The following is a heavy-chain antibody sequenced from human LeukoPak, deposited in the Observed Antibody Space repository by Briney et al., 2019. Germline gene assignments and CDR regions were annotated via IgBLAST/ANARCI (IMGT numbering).Heavy chain of an antibody. CDR2: IYYSGST. Sequence: SETLSLTCTVSGGSISSSSYYWGWIRQPPGKGLEWIGIIYYSGSTYYNPSLKSRVTLSVDTSKNQFSLKLSSVTAADTAVYYCARDDAASSGYSYGWFDYWGQGTLVTVSS. CDR3: ARDDAASSGYSYGWFDY. V-gene: IGHV4-39*07. CDR1: GGSISSSSYY. D-gene: IGHD5-18*01. J-gene: IGHJ4*02.